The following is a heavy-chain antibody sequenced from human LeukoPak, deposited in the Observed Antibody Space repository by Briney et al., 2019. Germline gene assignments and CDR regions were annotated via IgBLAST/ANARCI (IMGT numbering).Heavy chain of an antibody. J-gene: IGHJ5*02. Sequence: GGSLRLSCAASGFTFSSYAMHWVRQAPGKGLEWVAVISYDGSNKYYADSVKGRFTISRDNSKNTLYLQMNSLRAEDTVVYYCARSLAPLRGGSCYYHWGQGTLVTVSS. D-gene: IGHD2-15*01. CDR3: ARSLAPLRGGSCYYH. CDR1: GFTFSSYA. V-gene: IGHV3-30-3*01. CDR2: ISYDGSNK.